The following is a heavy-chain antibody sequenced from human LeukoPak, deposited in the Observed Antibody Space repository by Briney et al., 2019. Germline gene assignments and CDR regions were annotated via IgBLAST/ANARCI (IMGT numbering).Heavy chain of an antibody. V-gene: IGHV3-48*04. CDR1: GFTFSSYS. J-gene: IGHJ4*02. CDR3: AAWTTVPRRDYFDY. D-gene: IGHD4-17*01. Sequence: GGSLRLSCAASGFTFSSYSMNWVRQAPGKGLEWVSYISSSSSTVYYADSVKGRFTISRDNAKNSLYLQMNSLRAEDTAVYYCAAWTTVPRRDYFDYWGQGTLVTVSS. CDR2: ISSSSSTV.